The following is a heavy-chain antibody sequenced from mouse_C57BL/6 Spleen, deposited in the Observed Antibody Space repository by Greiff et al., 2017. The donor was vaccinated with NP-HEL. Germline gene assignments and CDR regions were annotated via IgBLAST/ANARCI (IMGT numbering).Heavy chain of an antibody. D-gene: IGHD2-2*01. CDR3: ARSGVTSLMDY. V-gene: IGHV1-54*01. J-gene: IGHJ4*01. CDR1: GYAFTNYL. CDR2: INPGSGGT. Sequence: VQLQQSGAELVRPGTSVKVSCKASGYAFTNYLIEWVKQRPGQGLEWIGVINPGSGGTNYNEKFKGKATLTADKSSSTAYMQLSSLTSEDSAVYFCARSGVTSLMDYWGQGTSVTVSS.